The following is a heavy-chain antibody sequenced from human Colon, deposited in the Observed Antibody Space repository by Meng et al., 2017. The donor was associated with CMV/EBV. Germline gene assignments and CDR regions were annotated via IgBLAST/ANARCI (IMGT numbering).Heavy chain of an antibody. CDR1: GYIFTAYY. D-gene: IGHD4-17*01. J-gene: IGHJ4*02. CDR2: SSPSDYRT. Sequence: ASVKVSCKASGYIFTAYYIHWMRQAPGQGLEWMGFSSPSDYRTTYAQKFQGRVTMTTDTSTSTVYMELSSLRFEDTAVYFCARVGPVTYFDYGGQGSLVTVSS. CDR3: ARVGPVTYFDY. V-gene: IGHV1-46*01.